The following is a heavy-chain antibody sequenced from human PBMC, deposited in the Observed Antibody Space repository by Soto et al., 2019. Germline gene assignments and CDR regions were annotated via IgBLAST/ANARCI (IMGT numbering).Heavy chain of an antibody. CDR2: INHSGST. CDR1: GGSFSGYY. V-gene: IGHV4-34*01. D-gene: IGHD3-10*01. J-gene: IGHJ5*02. Sequence: SETLSLTCAVYGGSFSGYYWSWIRQPPGKGLEWIGEINHSGSTNYNPSLKSRVTISVDTSKNQFSLKLSSVTAADTAVHYCARGGVLWFGELSRNWFDPLGQGTLVTVSS. CDR3: ARGGVLWFGELSRNWFDP.